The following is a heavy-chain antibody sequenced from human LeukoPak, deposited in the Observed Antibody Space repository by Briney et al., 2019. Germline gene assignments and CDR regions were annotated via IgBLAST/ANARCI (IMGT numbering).Heavy chain of an antibody. CDR2: INHSGST. CDR3: ARISAPRDYFDF. V-gene: IGHV4-34*01. D-gene: IGHD3-16*02. J-gene: IGHJ4*02. Sequence: SETLSLTCAVYGGSFSGYYWSWIRQPPGKGLEWIGEINHSGSTNYNPSLKSRVTISVDTSKNQFSLNLSSVTAADTAVYYCARISAPRDYFDFWGQGTLVTVSS. CDR1: GGSFSGYY.